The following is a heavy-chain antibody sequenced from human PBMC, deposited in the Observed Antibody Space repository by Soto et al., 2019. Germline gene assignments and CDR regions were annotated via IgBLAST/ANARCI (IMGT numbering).Heavy chain of an antibody. CDR1: GGSISNSNW. CDR3: AHRPIVGAAI. D-gene: IGHD1-26*01. J-gene: IGHJ4*02. Sequence: TLSLTCGVFGGSISNSNWWTWVRQPPGKGLEWIGEIYHTGSTNYNSSLMSRVTISLDKPNNQFSLKLSSVTAADTAVYYCAHRPIVGAAIWGQGTLVTVSS. V-gene: IGHV4-4*02. CDR2: IYHTGST.